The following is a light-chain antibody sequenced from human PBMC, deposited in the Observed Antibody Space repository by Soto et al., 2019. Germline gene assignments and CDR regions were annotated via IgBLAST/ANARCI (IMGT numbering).Light chain of an antibody. V-gene: IGKV1-39*01. CDR2: AAS. J-gene: IGKJ2*01. Sequence: DIQMTQSPSSLSASVGDRVTITCRASQSISSYLNWYQQKPGKAPKLLIYAASSLQSGVPSRFSGSGSGTDFTLTISSLQPEDVATYSCQQSYSTPYTFGQVTKLEIK. CDR3: QQSYSTPYT. CDR1: QSISSY.